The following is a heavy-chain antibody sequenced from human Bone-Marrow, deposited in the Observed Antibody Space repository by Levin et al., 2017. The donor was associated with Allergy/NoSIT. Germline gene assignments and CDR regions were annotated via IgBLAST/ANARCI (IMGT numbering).Heavy chain of an antibody. D-gene: IGHD6-13*01. CDR2: IYHTGTT. CDR3: ARARVVAAAPHFFDF. Sequence: GSLRLSCDVSGSSVTTDFFWGWVRQPPGKGLEWIGSIYHTGTTFYSSSLESRVIISLDTSKNQFSLTMTSVSAADTAIYYCARARVVAAAPHFFDFWGQGTLATVST. V-gene: IGHV4-38-2*01. J-gene: IGHJ4*02. CDR1: GSSVTTDFF.